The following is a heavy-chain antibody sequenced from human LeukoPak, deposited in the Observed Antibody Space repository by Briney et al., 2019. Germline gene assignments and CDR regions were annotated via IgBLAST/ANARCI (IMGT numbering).Heavy chain of an antibody. J-gene: IGHJ6*03. Sequence: SETLSLTCTVSGYSISSGYYWGWIRQPPGKGLEWIGSIYHSGSTYYNPSLKSRVTISVDTSKNQFSLKLSSVTAADTAVYYCAREILAAAGTNPYYYQMPDQPYMDVWGKGTTVTVSS. D-gene: IGHD6-13*01. CDR2: IYHSGST. CDR3: AREILAAAGTNPYYYQMPDQPYMDV. V-gene: IGHV4-38-2*02. CDR1: GYSISSGYY.